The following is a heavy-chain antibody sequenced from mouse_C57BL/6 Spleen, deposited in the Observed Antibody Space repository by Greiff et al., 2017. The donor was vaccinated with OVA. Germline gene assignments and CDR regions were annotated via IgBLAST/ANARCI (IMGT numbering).Heavy chain of an antibody. CDR1: GFNIKNTY. D-gene: IGHD1-1*01. J-gene: IGHJ4*01. Sequence: VQLKESVAELVRPGASVKLSCTASGFNIKNTYMHWVKQRPEQGLEWIGRIDPANGNTKYAPKFQGKATITADTSSNTAYLQLSSLTSEDTAIYYCVSSYYYGSSYEGAMDYWGQGTSVTVSS. CDR3: VSSYYYGSSYEGAMDY. V-gene: IGHV14-3*01. CDR2: IDPANGNT.